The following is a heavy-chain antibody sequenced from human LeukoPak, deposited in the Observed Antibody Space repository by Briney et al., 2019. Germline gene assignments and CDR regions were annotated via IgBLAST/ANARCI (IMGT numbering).Heavy chain of an antibody. J-gene: IGHJ4*02. CDR3: TRVNYYDSSGYYYVFDY. Sequence: GGSLRLSCGGSGFTLSNYAMTWVRQAPGMGLEWVGFIRSKAYGGTTEYAASVKGRFTISRDDSKSIAYLQMNSLKTEDTAVYYCTRVNYYDSSGYYYVFDYWGQGTLVTVSS. CDR2: IRSKAYGGTT. V-gene: IGHV3-49*04. CDR1: GFTLSNYA. D-gene: IGHD3-22*01.